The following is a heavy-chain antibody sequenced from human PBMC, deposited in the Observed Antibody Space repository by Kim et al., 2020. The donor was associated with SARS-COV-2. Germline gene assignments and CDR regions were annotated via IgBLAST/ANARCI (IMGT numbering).Heavy chain of an antibody. J-gene: IGHJ6*02. CDR2: ISSTSAYI. CDR1: GFTFSTYS. Sequence: GGSLRLSCAASGFTFSTYSMNWVRQAPGKGLEWVSSISSTSAYIYYADSVKGRFTISRDNAKDSLYLQMNSLRAEDTAVYYCARNLVPTTKTYGMTSGAKGPRSPST. D-gene: IGHD2-2*01. V-gene: IGHV3-21*01. CDR3: ARNLVPTTKTYGMTS.